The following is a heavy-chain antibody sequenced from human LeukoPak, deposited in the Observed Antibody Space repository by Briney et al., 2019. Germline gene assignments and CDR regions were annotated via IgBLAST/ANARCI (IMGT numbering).Heavy chain of an antibody. D-gene: IGHD1-26*01. CDR3: AKTQWKVGATDYFDY. CDR2: INDNGGQR. CDR1: GFAFNNYA. V-gene: IGHV3-23*01. J-gene: IGHJ4*02. Sequence: GGSLRLSCAASGFAFNNYAMTWVRQAPGKGLEWVSNINDNGGQRHYADSVKGRFTISRDNSKNTLFVQMDGLRAEDTAVYYCAKTQWKVGATDYFDYWGQGILVTVSS.